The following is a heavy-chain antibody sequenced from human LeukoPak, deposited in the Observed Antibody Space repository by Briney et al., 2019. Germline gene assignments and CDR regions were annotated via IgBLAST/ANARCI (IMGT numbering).Heavy chain of an antibody. D-gene: IGHD1-26*01. Sequence: SXKVSCKASGGTFNSYTISWVRQAPGQGVEWMGRIIPILGIANYAQKFQGRVTINADKSKSTDYMEMRRLRYEETDVYYCVRDSGSYYSSYWGQGTLVTVSS. V-gene: IGHV1-69*04. CDR1: GGTFNSYT. J-gene: IGHJ4*02. CDR2: IIPILGIA. CDR3: VRDSGSYYSSY.